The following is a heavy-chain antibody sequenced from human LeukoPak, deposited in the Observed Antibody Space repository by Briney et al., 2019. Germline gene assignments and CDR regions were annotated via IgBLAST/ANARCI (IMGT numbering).Heavy chain of an antibody. Sequence: GESLKISCKGSGYTFTNYWIGWVRQMPGKGLEWMGIIYAADSDTRYSPSFQGQVTISADNSISTAYLQWSSLKASDSAMYYCARTNYGSGSSYKGWFDPWGQGTLVTVSS. CDR3: ARTNYGSGSSYKGWFDP. D-gene: IGHD3-10*01. CDR1: GYTFTNYW. CDR2: IYAADSDT. V-gene: IGHV5-51*01. J-gene: IGHJ5*02.